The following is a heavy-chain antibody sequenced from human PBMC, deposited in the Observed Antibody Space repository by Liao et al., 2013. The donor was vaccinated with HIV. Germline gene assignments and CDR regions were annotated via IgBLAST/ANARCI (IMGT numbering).Heavy chain of an antibody. CDR2: IYYSGST. D-gene: IGHD6-25*01. CDR1: GGSISSGDYS. V-gene: IGHV4-30-4*08. J-gene: IGHJ3*02. Sequence: QVQLQESGPGLAKPSQTLSLTCTVSGGSISSGDYSWTWIRQPPGEGLEWIGYIYYSGSTYYNPSLKSRLTISVDTSKNQFSLKVTSVTAADTAVYYCARGLSXAAAGHDAFDIWAKGHWSPSLQ. CDR3: ARGLSXAAAGHDAFDI.